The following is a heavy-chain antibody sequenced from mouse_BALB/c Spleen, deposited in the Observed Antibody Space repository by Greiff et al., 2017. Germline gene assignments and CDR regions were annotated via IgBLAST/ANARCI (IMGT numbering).Heavy chain of an antibody. Sequence: SGPELMKPGASVKISCKASGYSFTSYYMHWVKQSHGKSLEWIGYIDPFNGGTSYNQKFKGKATLTVDKSSSTAYMHLSSLTSEDSAVYYCARESYYGSSYGYWGQGTTLTVSS. CDR2: IDPFNGGT. CDR3: ARESYYGSSYGY. V-gene: IGHV1S135*01. J-gene: IGHJ2*01. CDR1: GYSFTSYY. D-gene: IGHD1-1*01.